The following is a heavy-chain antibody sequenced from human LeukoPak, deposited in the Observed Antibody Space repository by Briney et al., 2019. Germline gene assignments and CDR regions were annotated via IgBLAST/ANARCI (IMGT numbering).Heavy chain of an antibody. CDR2: ISYDGSNK. D-gene: IGHD2-21*02. Sequence: GGSLRLSCAASEFTFSNYAMHWVRQAPGKGLEWVAVISYDGSNKYYADSAKGRFTISRDNSKNTLYLQMNSLRPEDTALYYCARVSERLLPSFKWFDPWGQGTLVTVSS. CDR1: EFTFSNYA. V-gene: IGHV3-30-3*01. J-gene: IGHJ5*02. CDR3: ARVSERLLPSFKWFDP.